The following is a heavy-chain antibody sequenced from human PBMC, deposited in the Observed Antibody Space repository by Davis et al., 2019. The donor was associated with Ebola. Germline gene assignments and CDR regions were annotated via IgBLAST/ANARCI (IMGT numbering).Heavy chain of an antibody. J-gene: IGHJ3*02. CDR3: ARAGAEAFDI. D-gene: IGHD2-8*02. CDR2: ISGSGGDT. CDR1: GFTFSSYA. Sequence: GESLKISCAASGFTFSSYAMNWVRQAPGKGLEWVSSISGSGGDTYYADSVKGRFTISRDNSKNTLYLQMNSLRAEDTAVYYCARAGAEAFDIWGQGTMVTVSS. V-gene: IGHV3-23*01.